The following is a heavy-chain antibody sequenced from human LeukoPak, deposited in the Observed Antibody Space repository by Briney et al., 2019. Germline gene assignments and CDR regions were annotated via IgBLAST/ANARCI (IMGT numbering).Heavy chain of an antibody. D-gene: IGHD4-17*01. V-gene: IGHV1-69*05. J-gene: IGHJ6*03. Sequence: SVRVSCKASGGTFSSYAISWVRQAPGQGLEWMGGIIPIFGTANYAQKFQGRVTITTDESTSTAYMELSSLRSEDTAVYYCARSGDQDLYYYMDVWGKGTTVTVSS. CDR3: ARSGDQDLYYYMDV. CDR2: IIPIFGTA. CDR1: GGTFSSYA.